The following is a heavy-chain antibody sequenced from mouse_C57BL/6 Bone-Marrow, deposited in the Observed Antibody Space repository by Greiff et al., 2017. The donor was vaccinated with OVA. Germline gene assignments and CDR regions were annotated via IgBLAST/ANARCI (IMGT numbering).Heavy chain of an antibody. D-gene: IGHD3-3*01. CDR3: ARGTEFAY. V-gene: IGHV1-61*01. CDR1: GYTFTSYW. J-gene: IGHJ3*01. CDR2: IYPSDSET. Sequence: VQLQPPWAELVRPGSSVKLSCKASGYTFTSYWMDWVKQRPGQGLEWIGNIYPSDSETHYNQKFKDKATLTVDKSSSTAYMQLSSLTSEDSAVYYCARGTEFAYWGQGTLVTVSA.